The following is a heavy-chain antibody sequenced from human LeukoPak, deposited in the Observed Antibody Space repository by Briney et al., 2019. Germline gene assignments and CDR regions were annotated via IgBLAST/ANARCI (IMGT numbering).Heavy chain of an antibody. CDR2: IDPSDSYT. J-gene: IGHJ6*04. D-gene: IGHD2-15*01. V-gene: IGHV5-10-1*01. CDR1: GYRFTSYW. CDR3: ARHYCSGGSCYSPYYYYGMDV. Sequence: GEPLKISCKGSGYRFTSYWISWVRQMPGKGLEWMGRIDPSDSYTSYSPSFRGHVTISADKSISTAYLQWSSLKASDTAIYYCARHYCSGGSCYSPYYYYGMDVWGKGTTVTVSS.